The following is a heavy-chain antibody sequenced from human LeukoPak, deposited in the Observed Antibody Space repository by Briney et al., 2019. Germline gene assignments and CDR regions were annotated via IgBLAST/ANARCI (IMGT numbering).Heavy chain of an antibody. CDR3: ARGGWTGEWEF. V-gene: IGHV4-34*01. D-gene: IGHD3/OR15-3a*01. CDR2: INHSGST. CDR1: GGSFSGYY. Sequence: PSETLSLTCAVYGGSFSGYYWSWIRQPPGKGLEWIGEINHSGSTNYNPSLKSRVTISVDTSKNQFSLKLSSVTAADTAVYYCARGGWTGEWEFWGQGTLVSVSS. J-gene: IGHJ4*02.